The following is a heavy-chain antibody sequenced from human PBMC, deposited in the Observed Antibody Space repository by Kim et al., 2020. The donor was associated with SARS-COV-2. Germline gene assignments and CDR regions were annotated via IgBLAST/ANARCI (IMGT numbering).Heavy chain of an antibody. D-gene: IGHD4-17*01. CDR3: ARLLFPPGVDP. Sequence: SETLSLTCTVSGGSISSSSYYWGWIRQPPGKGLEWIGSIYYSGSTYYNPSLKSRVTISVDTSKNQFSLKLSSVTAADTAVYYCARLLFPPGVDPWGQGTLVTVSS. CDR1: GGSISSSSYY. V-gene: IGHV4-39*01. J-gene: IGHJ5*02. CDR2: IYYSGST.